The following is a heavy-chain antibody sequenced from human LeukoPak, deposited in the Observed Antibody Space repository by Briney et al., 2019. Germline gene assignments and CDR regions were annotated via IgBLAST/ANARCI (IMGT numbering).Heavy chain of an antibody. J-gene: IGHJ6*03. V-gene: IGHV4-61*02. CDR1: GGSISSGSYY. D-gene: IGHD5-12*01. Sequence: SSQTLSLTCTVSGGSISSGSYYWSWIRQPAGKGLEWIGRIYTSGSTNYNPSLKSRVTISVDTSKNQFSLKLSSVTAADTAVYYCARGGGYDTSGVYYYYMDVWGKGTTVTVSS. CDR2: IYTSGST. CDR3: ARGGGYDTSGVYYYYMDV.